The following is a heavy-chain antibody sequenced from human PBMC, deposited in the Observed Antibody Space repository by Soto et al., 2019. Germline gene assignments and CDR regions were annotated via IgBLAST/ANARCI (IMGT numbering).Heavy chain of an antibody. CDR3: ARDKGYCGGDCYSYYFDY. Sequence: QVQLVQSGAEVKKPGASVKVSCKASGYTFTSYGISWVRQAPGQGLEWMGWISAYNGNTNYAQKLQGRVTMTTDTSTSTAYMELRGLRSDDTAVYYCARDKGYCGGDCYSYYFDYWGQGTLVTVSS. V-gene: IGHV1-18*01. CDR2: ISAYNGNT. J-gene: IGHJ4*02. D-gene: IGHD2-21*02. CDR1: GYTFTSYG.